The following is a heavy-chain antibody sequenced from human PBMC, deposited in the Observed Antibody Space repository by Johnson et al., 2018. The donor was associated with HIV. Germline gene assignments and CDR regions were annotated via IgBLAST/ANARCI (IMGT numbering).Heavy chain of an antibody. CDR2: IWYDGSNR. J-gene: IGHJ3*02. CDR3: AREVKRYAFDI. V-gene: IGHV3-33*01. CDR1: GFTFSSYG. Sequence: QVQLVESGGGLVQPGGSLRVSCAASGFTFSSYGMHWVRQAPGKGLEWVAVIWYDGSNRYYADSVKGRFTISRDNSKNTLYLQMNSLRAEDTAVYYCAREVKRYAFDIWGQGTMVTVSS.